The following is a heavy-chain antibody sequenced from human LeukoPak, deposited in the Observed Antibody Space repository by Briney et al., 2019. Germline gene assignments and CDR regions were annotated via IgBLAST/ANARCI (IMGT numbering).Heavy chain of an antibody. D-gene: IGHD2-21*01. CDR3: ARDSPNEGILWWSIDY. J-gene: IGHJ4*02. V-gene: IGHV3-30*02. CDR2: IRYDGSNK. Sequence: QLGGSLRLSCAASGFTFSSYGMHWVRQAPGKGLEWVAFIRYDGSNKYYADSVKGRFTISRDNSKNTLYLQMNSLRAEDTAVYYCARDSPNEGILWWSIDYWGQGTLVTVSS. CDR1: GFTFSSYG.